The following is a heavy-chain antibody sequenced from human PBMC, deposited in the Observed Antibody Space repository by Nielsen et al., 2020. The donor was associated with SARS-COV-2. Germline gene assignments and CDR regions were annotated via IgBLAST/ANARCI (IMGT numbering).Heavy chain of an antibody. CDR2: ISYDGSNK. J-gene: IGHJ4*02. V-gene: IGHV3-30*14. D-gene: IGHD6-19*01. CDR1: GFTFSNFA. Sequence: GESLKISCAASGFTFSNFAMHWVRQAPGKGLEWVAVISYDGSNKYYADSVKGRFTISRDNAKNSLYLQMNSLRAEDTAVYYCAREAVAGIDYWGQGTLVTVSS. CDR3: AREAVAGIDY.